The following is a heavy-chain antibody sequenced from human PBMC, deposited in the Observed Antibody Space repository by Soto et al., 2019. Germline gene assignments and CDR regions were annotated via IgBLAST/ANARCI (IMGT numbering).Heavy chain of an antibody. V-gene: IGHV3-23*01. CDR2: ISGSGGST. J-gene: IGHJ6*02. CDR3: AKAYCSSTSCSDYYYYYGMDV. CDR1: GFTFSSYA. D-gene: IGHD2-2*01. Sequence: GGSLRLSCAASGFTFSSYAMSWVRQAPGKGLEWVSAISGSGGSTYYADSVKGRFTISRDNSKNTLYLQMNSLRAEDTAVYYCAKAYCSSTSCSDYYYYYGMDVWGQGTTVTVSS.